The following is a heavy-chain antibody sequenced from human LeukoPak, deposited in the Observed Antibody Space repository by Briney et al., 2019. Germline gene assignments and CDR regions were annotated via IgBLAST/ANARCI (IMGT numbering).Heavy chain of an antibody. CDR2: INPNSGGT. Sequence: ASVKVSCKTSGYAFTTYGITWVRQAPGQGLEWMGWINPNSGGTNYAQKFQGRVTMTRDTSISTAYMELSRLRSDDTAVYYCAREIVGATTGAFDIWGQGTMVTVSS. CDR3: AREIVGATTGAFDI. J-gene: IGHJ3*02. D-gene: IGHD1-26*01. V-gene: IGHV1-2*02. CDR1: GYAFTTYG.